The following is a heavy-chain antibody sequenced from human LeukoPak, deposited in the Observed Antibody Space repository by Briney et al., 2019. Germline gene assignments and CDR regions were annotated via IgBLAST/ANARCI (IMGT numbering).Heavy chain of an antibody. CDR1: GGSISSGGYH. CDR2: IYYSGST. CDR3: GRTGESTYYDSSGYEVDY. J-gene: IGHJ4*02. Sequence: PSETLSLTCTVSGGSISSGGYHWSWIRQHPGKGLEWIGYIYYSGSTYYNPSLKSRVTISVDTSKNQFSLKLTSVPAADTAVYYCGRTGESTYYDSSGYEVDYWGQGTLVTVSS. D-gene: IGHD3-22*01. V-gene: IGHV4-31*03.